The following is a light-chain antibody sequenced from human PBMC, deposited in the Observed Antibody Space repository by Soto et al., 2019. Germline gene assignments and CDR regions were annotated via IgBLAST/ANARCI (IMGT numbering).Light chain of an antibody. CDR1: QTISSW. J-gene: IGKJ3*01. V-gene: IGKV1-5*03. CDR3: QHRSSWPGA. Sequence: DIQMTQSPSTLSGSVGDRVTITCRASQTISSWLAWYQQKPGKAPKLLIYKASTLKSGVPSRFSGSGSGTEFTLTISSLQPDDFATYYCQHRSSWPGAFGPGTKVDIK. CDR2: KAS.